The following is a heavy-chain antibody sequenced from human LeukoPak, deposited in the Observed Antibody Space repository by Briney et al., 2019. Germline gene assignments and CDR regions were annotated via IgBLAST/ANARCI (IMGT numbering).Heavy chain of an antibody. J-gene: IGHJ6*03. V-gene: IGHV4-38-2*02. Sequence: SETLSLTCAVSGYSISSGYYWGWIRQPPGKGLEWIGRIYHSGSTYYNPSLKSRVTISVDTSKNQFSLKLSSVTAADTAVYYCARDLRGYSYGFYYYYYMDVWGKGTTVTVSS. CDR2: IYHSGST. D-gene: IGHD5-18*01. CDR3: ARDLRGYSYGFYYYYYMDV. CDR1: GYSISSGYY.